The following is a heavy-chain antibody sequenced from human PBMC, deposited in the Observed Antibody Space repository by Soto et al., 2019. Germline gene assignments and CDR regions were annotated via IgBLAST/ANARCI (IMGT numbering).Heavy chain of an antibody. CDR2: IYYSGST. Sequence: QVQLQESGPGLVKPSQTLSLTCTVSGGSISSGGYYWSWIRQHPGKGLEWIGYIYYSGSTYYNPSLKSRGTISVDTSKNHFSLKLSSVTAADTAVYYCARGYCSGGSCYPDHNWFDPWGQGTLVTVSS. D-gene: IGHD2-15*01. CDR3: ARGYCSGGSCYPDHNWFDP. J-gene: IGHJ5*02. CDR1: GGSISSGGYY. V-gene: IGHV4-31*03.